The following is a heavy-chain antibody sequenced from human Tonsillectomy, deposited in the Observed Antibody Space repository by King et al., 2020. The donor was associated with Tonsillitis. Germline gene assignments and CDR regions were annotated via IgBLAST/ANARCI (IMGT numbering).Heavy chain of an antibody. J-gene: IGHJ6*03. CDR3: ARYYSGGYYYMDV. Sequence: LQLQESGPGLVKPSETLSLTCTVSGGSLSSSSYYWGWIRQPPGQGLEWIGSISYSGSTYYNPSLKSRVTISVDTSKKQFSLKLSSVTAADTAVYFCARYYSGGYYYMDVWGKGTTVTVSS. CDR2: ISYSGST. V-gene: IGHV4-39*01. D-gene: IGHD2/OR15-2a*01. CDR1: GGSLSSSSYY.